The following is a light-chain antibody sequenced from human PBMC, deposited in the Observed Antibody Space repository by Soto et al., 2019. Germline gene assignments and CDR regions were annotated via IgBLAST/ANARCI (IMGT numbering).Light chain of an antibody. V-gene: IGLV1-44*01. CDR1: SSNIGSNT. CDR2: SNN. J-gene: IGLJ2*01. Sequence: QSVLTQPPSASGTPGQRVTISCSGSSSNIGSNTVNWYHQLPGTAPKLLIYSNNQRPSGVPDRFSGSKSGTSASLAIIGLQSEDEDDYYCAAWDDSLNGLFGGGTKLTVL. CDR3: AAWDDSLNGL.